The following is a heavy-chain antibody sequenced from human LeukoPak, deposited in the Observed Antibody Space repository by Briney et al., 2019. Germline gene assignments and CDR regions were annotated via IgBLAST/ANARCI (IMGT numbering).Heavy chain of an antibody. Sequence: ASVKVSCKASGYTFTGYYMHWVRQAPGQGLEWMGWMNPNSGNTGYAQKFQGRVTMTRNTSISTAYMELSSLRSEDTAVYYCARGRQLRRTQRELLGYWGQGTLVTVSS. V-gene: IGHV1-8*02. CDR2: MNPNSGNT. D-gene: IGHD1-26*01. CDR3: ARGRQLRRTQRELLGY. CDR1: GYTFTGYY. J-gene: IGHJ4*02.